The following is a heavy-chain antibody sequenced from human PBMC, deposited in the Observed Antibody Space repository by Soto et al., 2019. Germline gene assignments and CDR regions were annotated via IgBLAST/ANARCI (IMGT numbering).Heavy chain of an antibody. D-gene: IGHD5-18*01. Sequence: QVQLVESGGGVVQPGRSLGLSCAASGFSFSSYGMHWVRQAPGKGLEWVAVIWYDGSNEYYADSVKGRFSISRDNSKNTLFLQMSRLKVEDTALYYCATGQTAMANCFDYCGQGTLVTVSP. CDR3: ATGQTAMANCFDY. CDR1: GFSFSSYG. CDR2: IWYDGSNE. J-gene: IGHJ4*02. V-gene: IGHV3-33*01.